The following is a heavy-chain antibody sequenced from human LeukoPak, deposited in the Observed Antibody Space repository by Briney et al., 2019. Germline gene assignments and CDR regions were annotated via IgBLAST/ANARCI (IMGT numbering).Heavy chain of an antibody. CDR3: ARAVATIWYYFDY. V-gene: IGHV4-59*12. D-gene: IGHD5-12*01. Sequence: PSETLSLTCTVSGGSISSYYWSWIRQPPGKGLEWIGSIYYSGSTYYNPSLKSRVTISVDTSKNQFSLKLSSVTAADTAVYYCARAVATIWYYFDYWGQGTLVTVSS. CDR2: IYYSGST. J-gene: IGHJ4*02. CDR1: GGSISSYY.